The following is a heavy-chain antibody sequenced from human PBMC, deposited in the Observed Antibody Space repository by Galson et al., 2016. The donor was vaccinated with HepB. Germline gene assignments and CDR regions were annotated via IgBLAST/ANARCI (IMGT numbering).Heavy chain of an antibody. V-gene: IGHV2-5*02. D-gene: IGHD2-21*01. CDR1: GFSLTSGGVG. J-gene: IGHJ3*01. CDR2: IFWDDDK. Sequence: PALVKPTQTLTLTCTFSGFSLTSGGVGVGWVRQPPGEALECLALIFWDDDKRLSPSLKNRLNIKKDTSRNQVVLPMSNMAPENTGTSFCAHRGRGRDCFDVWGQGTLVTVSS. CDR3: AHRGRGRDCFDV.